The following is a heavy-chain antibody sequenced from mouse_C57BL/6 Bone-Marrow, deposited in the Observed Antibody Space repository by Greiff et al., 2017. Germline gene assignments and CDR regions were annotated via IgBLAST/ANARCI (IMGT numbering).Heavy chain of an antibody. CDR1: GYTFTSYD. V-gene: IGHV1-85*01. CDR2: IYPRNGST. CDR3: ARSDVDGSGGGWEFDV. Sequence: VQLQQSGPELVKPGASVKLSCKASGYTFTSYDINWVKQRPGQGLEWIGWIYPRNGSTKYNEKFKGKATVTVDTSSSTAYMELPSLTSEDSAVDFCARSDVDGSGGGWEFDVWGRGKAVTVSA. D-gene: IGHD1-1*01. J-gene: IGHJ1*03.